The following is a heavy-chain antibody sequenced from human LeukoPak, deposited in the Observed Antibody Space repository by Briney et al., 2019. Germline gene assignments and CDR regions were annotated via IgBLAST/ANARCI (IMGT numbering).Heavy chain of an antibody. J-gene: IGHJ4*02. CDR3: GRGDGYLVDH. D-gene: IGHD5-24*01. CDR2: INQGGSER. V-gene: IGHV3-7*01. Sequence: GGSLRLSCVGSGFSFSDSWMTWVRRAAGKGLEWVANINQGGSERNHVDSVKGRFTISRDDARTSLFLQMNSLRAEDTGVYYCGRGDGYLVDHWGQGTLVTVST. CDR1: GFSFSDSW.